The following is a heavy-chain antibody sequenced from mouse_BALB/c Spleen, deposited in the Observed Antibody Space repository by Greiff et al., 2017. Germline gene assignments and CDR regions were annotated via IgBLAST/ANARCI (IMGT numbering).Heavy chain of an antibody. CDR1: GDSITSGY. CDR2: ISYSGST. V-gene: IGHV3-8*02. J-gene: IGHJ1*01. D-gene: IGHD6-1*01. Sequence: VQLKESGPSLVKPSQTLSLTCSVTGDSITSGYWNWIRKFPGNKLEYMGYISYSGSTYYNPSLKSRISITRDTSKNQYYLQLNSVTTEDTATYYCARGGKPLGYFDVWGAGTTVTVSS. CDR3: ARGGKPLGYFDV.